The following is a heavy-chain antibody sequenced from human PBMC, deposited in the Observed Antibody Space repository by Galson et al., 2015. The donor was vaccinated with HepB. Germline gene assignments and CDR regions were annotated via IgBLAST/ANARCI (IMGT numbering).Heavy chain of an antibody. V-gene: IGHV3-30*04. D-gene: IGHD3-16*01. CDR1: GFTFSDYA. CDR3: ARENWGSLDF. CDR2: ISKDERKQ. Sequence: SLRLSCAASGFTFSDYAMTWVRQAPGKGLECVAVISKDERKQFYADSVRGRFTISRDNFGNTLHLQMTSLRDEDTALYYCARENWGSLDFWGQGTRVTVSS. J-gene: IGHJ4*02.